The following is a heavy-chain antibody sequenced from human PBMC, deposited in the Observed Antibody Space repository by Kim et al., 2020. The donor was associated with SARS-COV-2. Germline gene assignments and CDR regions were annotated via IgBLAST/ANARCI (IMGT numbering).Heavy chain of an antibody. Sequence: ASVKVSCKASGYTFTSYAMHWVRQAPGQRLEWMRWINAGNGNTKYSQKFQGRVTITRDTSASTAYMELSSLRSEDTAVYYCARWIFGVVNGDYYYGMDVWGQGTTVTVSS. V-gene: IGHV1-3*01. D-gene: IGHD3-3*01. J-gene: IGHJ6*02. CDR3: ARWIFGVVNGDYYYGMDV. CDR1: GYTFTSYA. CDR2: INAGNGNT.